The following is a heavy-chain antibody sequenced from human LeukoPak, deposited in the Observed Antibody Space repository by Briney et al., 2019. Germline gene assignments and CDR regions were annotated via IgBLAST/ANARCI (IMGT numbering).Heavy chain of an antibody. D-gene: IGHD3-22*01. CDR2: ISAYNGNT. CDR3: ARSRDSYYYVYFDY. Sequence: ASVKVSCKASGYTLTSYGISWVRQAPGQGLEWMGCISAYNGNTNYAQKLQGRVTMTTDTSTSTAYMELRSLRSDDTAVYYCARSRDSYYYVYFDYWGQGTLVTVSS. J-gene: IGHJ4*02. CDR1: GYTLTSYG. V-gene: IGHV1-18*01.